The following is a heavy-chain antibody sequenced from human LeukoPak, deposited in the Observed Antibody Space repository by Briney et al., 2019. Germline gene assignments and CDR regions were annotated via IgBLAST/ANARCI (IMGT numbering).Heavy chain of an antibody. CDR1: GYTFTSYA. CDR2: INAGNGNT. V-gene: IGHV1-3*01. D-gene: IGHD2-21*02. J-gene: IGHJ4*02. Sequence: ASVKVSCKASGYTFTSYAMHWVRQAPGQRLEWMGWINAGNGNTKYSQKFQGRVTITRDTSASTAYMELSSLRSEDTAVYYCARDGETLTPYCGGDCSTLDYWGQGTLVTVSS. CDR3: ARDGETLTPYCGGDCSTLDY.